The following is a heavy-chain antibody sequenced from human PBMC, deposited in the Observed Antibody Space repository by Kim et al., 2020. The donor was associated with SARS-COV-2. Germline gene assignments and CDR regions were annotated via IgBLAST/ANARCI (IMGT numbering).Heavy chain of an antibody. V-gene: IGHV5-51*01. J-gene: IGHJ4*02. D-gene: IGHD5-12*01. CDR2: IYPEDSDA. CDR1: GFTFTSHW. CDR3: ARHPSGYFPYYFDF. Sequence: GESLKISCQTSGFTFTSHWIGWFRQTPGEGLEWMGIIYPEDSDARYSPSFQGQVTISVDKSTSTAYLQWSSLKASDTAIYYCARHPSGYFPYYFDFCGLGTRVFVSS.